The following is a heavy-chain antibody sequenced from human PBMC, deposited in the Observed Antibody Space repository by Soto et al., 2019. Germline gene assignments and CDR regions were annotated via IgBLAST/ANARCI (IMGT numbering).Heavy chain of an antibody. Sequence: QVQLVQSGAEVKKPGASVKVSCKASGYTFTGYYMHWVRQAPGQGLEWMGWINPNSGGTNYAQKFQGWVIMTRDTSISTAYMELSRLRSDDTAVYYCARGYRSGSYYYYMDVWGKGTTVTVSS. CDR2: INPNSGGT. CDR3: ARGYRSGSYYYYMDV. D-gene: IGHD3-16*02. J-gene: IGHJ6*03. CDR1: GYTFTGYY. V-gene: IGHV1-2*04.